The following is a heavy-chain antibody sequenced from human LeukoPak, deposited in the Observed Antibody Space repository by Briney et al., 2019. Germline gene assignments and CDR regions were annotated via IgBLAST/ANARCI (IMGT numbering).Heavy chain of an antibody. CDR1: GFTFSSYW. V-gene: IGHV3-74*01. Sequence: PGGSLRLSCAASGFTFSSYWMHWVRQAPGKGLVWVSRINSDGSSTSYADSVKGRFTISRDSAKNTLYLQMNSLRAEDTAVYYCAREYCGGDCYSDYYYYGMDVWGQGTTVTVSS. CDR3: AREYCGGDCYSDYYYYGMDV. D-gene: IGHD2-21*02. J-gene: IGHJ6*02. CDR2: INSDGSST.